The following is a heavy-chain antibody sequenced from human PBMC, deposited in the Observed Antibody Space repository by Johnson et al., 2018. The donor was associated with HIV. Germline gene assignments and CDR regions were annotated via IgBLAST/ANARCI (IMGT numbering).Heavy chain of an antibody. CDR1: GFPFRSYG. V-gene: IGHV3-30*02. CDR3: GKDLGGDCYDAFDV. Sequence: QVQLVESGGGVVQPGGSLRLSCATSGFPFRSYGMDWVRQAPGKGLEWVAFIRYDGSDKYYVDSVKGRFTISRDNSKNTLYLQMNSLRAEDTAVFYRGKDLGGDCYDAFDVWGQGTMVTVSS. CDR2: IRYDGSDK. D-gene: IGHD2-21*02. J-gene: IGHJ3*01.